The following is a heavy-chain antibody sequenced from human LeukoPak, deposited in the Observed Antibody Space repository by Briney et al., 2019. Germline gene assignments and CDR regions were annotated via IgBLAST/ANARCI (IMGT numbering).Heavy chain of an antibody. Sequence: NPSETLSLTCTVSGGSISSSSYYWGWIRQPPWKGLEWFGSIYYSGSTYYNPSLKSRVTISVDTSKNQFSLKLSFVTAAETPVYYCARRGFDFVIVPAGDDAFDIWGQGTMVTVSS. V-gene: IGHV4-39*01. CDR1: GGSISSSSYY. D-gene: IGHD2-2*01. CDR2: IYYSGST. CDR3: ARRGFDFVIVPAGDDAFDI. J-gene: IGHJ3*02.